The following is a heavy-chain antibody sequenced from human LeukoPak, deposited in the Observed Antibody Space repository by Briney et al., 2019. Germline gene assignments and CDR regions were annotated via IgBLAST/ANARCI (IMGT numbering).Heavy chain of an antibody. CDR3: ARDKNRYYYGSGISDSWFDP. Sequence: ASVKVSCKASGYTFTGYYMHWVRQAPGQGLEWMGWINPNSGGTNYAQKFQGRVTMTRDTSISTAYMELSRLRSDDTAVYYCARDKNRYYYGSGISDSWFDPWGQGTLVTVSS. CDR2: INPNSGGT. D-gene: IGHD3-10*01. CDR1: GYTFTGYY. V-gene: IGHV1-2*02. J-gene: IGHJ5*02.